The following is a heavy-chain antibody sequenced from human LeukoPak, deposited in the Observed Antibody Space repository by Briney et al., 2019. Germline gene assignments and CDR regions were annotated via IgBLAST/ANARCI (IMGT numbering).Heavy chain of an antibody. D-gene: IGHD3-3*01. Sequence: GGSLRLSXVASGFAFDTYSMNWVRQAPGKGLEWLSYTSSGSSTIYYADSVKGRFTISRDNAKNSLYLQMNSLGAEDTAVYYCARSWSSWDAFDIWAKGQWSPSLQ. V-gene: IGHV3-48*01. J-gene: IGHJ3*02. CDR1: GFAFDTYS. CDR3: ARSWSSWDAFDI. CDR2: TSSGSSTI.